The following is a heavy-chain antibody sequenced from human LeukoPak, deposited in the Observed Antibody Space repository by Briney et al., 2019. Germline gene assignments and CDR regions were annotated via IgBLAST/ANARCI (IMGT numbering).Heavy chain of an antibody. D-gene: IGHD2-2*01. CDR1: GYTFTSYY. Sequence: ASVKVSCKASGYTFTSYYMHWVRQAPGQGLEWMGIINPSGGSTSYAQKFQGRVTMTRDTSTSTVYMELSSLRSEDTAVYYCARDLECTSCSSAGNYGMDVWGQGPRSPSP. V-gene: IGHV1-46*01. J-gene: IGHJ6*02. CDR2: INPSGGST. CDR3: ARDLECTSCSSAGNYGMDV.